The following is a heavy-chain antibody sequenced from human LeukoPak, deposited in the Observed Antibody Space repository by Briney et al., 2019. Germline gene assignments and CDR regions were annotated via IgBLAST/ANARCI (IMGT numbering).Heavy chain of an antibody. V-gene: IGHV3-21*04. CDR3: AKDGYCSAGSCFSANDAFDI. CDR2: ISSSSSYI. Sequence: GGSLRLSCAASGFTFSSYIMNWVRQAPGKGLEWVSSISSSSSYIYYADSVKGRFTISRDNSKNSLYLQMNSLRAEDTAVYYCAKDGYCSAGSCFSANDAFDIWGQGTMVTVSS. D-gene: IGHD2-15*01. J-gene: IGHJ3*02. CDR1: GFTFSSYI.